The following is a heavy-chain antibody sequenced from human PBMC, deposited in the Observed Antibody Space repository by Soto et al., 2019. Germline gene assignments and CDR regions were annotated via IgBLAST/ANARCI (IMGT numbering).Heavy chain of an antibody. V-gene: IGHV3-74*01. Sequence: GGSLRLSCAASGFAFSSYRMHWVRQAPGKGLLWVSRIKFDGSSTYYGDSGKGRFTISRDDAKSTVFLQMNGLRVDDTAVYYCVRGAKNIYAMDVWGQGTTVTVSS. CDR3: VRGAKNIYAMDV. CDR1: GFAFSSYR. J-gene: IGHJ6*02. CDR2: IKFDGSST.